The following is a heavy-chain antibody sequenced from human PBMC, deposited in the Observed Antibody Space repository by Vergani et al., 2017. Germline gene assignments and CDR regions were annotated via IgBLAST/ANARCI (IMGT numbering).Heavy chain of an antibody. CDR3: AKSSGWYDSVGAFDI. V-gene: IGHV4-4*02. CDR1: GGSISSSNW. CDR2: IYHSGST. D-gene: IGHD6-19*01. J-gene: IGHJ3*02. Sequence: QVQLQESGPGLVKHSGTLSLTCAVSGGSISSSNWWSWVRQPPGKGLEWIGEIYHSGSTNYNPSLKSRVTISVDKSKNQFSLKLSSVTAADTAVYYCAKSSGWYDSVGAFDIWGQGTMVTVSS.